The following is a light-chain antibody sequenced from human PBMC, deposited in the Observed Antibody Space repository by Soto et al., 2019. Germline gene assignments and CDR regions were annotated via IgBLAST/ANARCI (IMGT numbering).Light chain of an antibody. J-gene: IGKJ5*01. CDR3: MQGTHWPPIT. CDR1: QSLVYSDGNTY. Sequence: EVVMTQSPLSLPVTLGQPASISCRSSQSLVYSDGNTYLSWFQQRTGQSPRRLFYKVSKRDSGVPDRFSGSGSGTDFTLKISRVEAEDVGVYYCMQGTHWPPITFGQGTRLEIK. V-gene: IGKV2-30*01. CDR2: KVS.